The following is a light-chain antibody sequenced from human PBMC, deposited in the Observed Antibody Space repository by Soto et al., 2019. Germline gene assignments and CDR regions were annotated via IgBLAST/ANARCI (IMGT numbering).Light chain of an antibody. V-gene: IGLV2-14*01. CDR3: SSYTSIWV. CDR1: SSDVGGYNY. CDR2: DVS. J-gene: IGLJ3*02. Sequence: QSVLTQPDSVSGSPGQSITISCTGTSSDVGGYNYVSWYQQHPGKAPKLMIYDVSNRPSGVSNRFSGSKSGNTASLTISGLQAEDEADYYCSSYTSIWVFVGGTKVTVL.